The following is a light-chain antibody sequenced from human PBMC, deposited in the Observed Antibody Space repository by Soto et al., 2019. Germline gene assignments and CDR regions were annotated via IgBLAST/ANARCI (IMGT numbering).Light chain of an antibody. CDR1: QTVLYSSNNKNY. Sequence: DIVLTQSPDSLAVSLGERATINCKSSQTVLYSSNNKNYLAWYQQRPGQPPNLLIYWASTRESGVPDRFSGSGSGTDFTLTISSLQAEDVAVYCCHQYYGAPHTFGQGTKLEIK. V-gene: IGKV4-1*01. CDR2: WAS. CDR3: HQYYGAPHT. J-gene: IGKJ2*01.